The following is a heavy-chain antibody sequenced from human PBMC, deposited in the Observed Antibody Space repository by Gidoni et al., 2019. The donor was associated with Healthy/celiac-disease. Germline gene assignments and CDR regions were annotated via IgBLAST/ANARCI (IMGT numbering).Heavy chain of an antibody. CDR1: GFTFDDYA. Sequence: EVQLVESGGGLVQPGRSLRLSCAASGFTFDDYAMHWVRQAPGKGLECVSGISWNSGSIGYADSVKGRFTISRDNAKNSLYLQMNSLRAEDTALYYCAKDTGFDSSGYVDYWGQGTLVTVSS. CDR2: ISWNSGSI. D-gene: IGHD3-22*01. V-gene: IGHV3-9*01. CDR3: AKDTGFDSSGYVDY. J-gene: IGHJ4*02.